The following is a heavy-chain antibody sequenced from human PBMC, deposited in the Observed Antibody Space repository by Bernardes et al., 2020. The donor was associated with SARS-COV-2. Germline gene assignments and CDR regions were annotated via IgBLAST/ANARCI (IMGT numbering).Heavy chain of an antibody. CDR1: GYSLTRHW. CDR2: IYPGDSDA. J-gene: IGHJ3*02. V-gene: IGHV5-51*01. CDR3: AKGDAFDI. Sequence: GAYLKSSCKGSGYSLTRHWIGWVRQMPGKGLEWMGIIYPGDSDARHSPSFQGQVTISADKSINTAYLQWSSLKASDTAMYYCAKGDAFDIWGQGTMVTVSS.